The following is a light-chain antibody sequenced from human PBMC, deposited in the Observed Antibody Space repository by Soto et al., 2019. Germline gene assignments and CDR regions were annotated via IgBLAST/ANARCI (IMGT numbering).Light chain of an antibody. CDR2: EVT. J-gene: IGLJ1*01. Sequence: QSALTQPASVSGSPGQSITISCTGTSRDIGTSHLVSWYQQYPGKAPKLMIYEVTKRPSGISYRFSGSKSGNTASLTISGLQPDYEADYYCYSFTGSSTSLFVFGTGTKVTVL. CDR3: YSFTGSSTSLFV. CDR1: SRDIGTSHL. V-gene: IGLV2-23*02.